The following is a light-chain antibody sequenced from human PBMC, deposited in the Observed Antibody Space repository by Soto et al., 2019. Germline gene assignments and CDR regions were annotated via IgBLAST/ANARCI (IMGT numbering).Light chain of an antibody. CDR3: HQYNSFPWT. Sequence: GDRVTITCRASQSIGTWLAWYQQKPGTAPNLLIYGASSLESGVPSRFGGSGSGTEFTLTINSLQSDDFASYYCHQYNSFPWTFGQGTKVDIK. CDR1: QSIGTW. V-gene: IGKV1-5*01. J-gene: IGKJ1*01. CDR2: GAS.